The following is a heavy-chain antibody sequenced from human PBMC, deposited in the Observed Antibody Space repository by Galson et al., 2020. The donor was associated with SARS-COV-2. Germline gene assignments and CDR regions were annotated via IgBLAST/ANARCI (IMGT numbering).Heavy chain of an antibody. CDR2: INPNSGGT. Sequence: ASVKVSCKASGYTFTGYYMHWVRQAPGQGLEWMGWINPNSGGTNYAQKFQGWVTMTRDTSISTAYMELSRLRSDDTAVYYCARGHRGSPNSGYDLGAFDIWGQGTMVTVSS. CDR3: ARGHRGSPNSGYDLGAFDI. D-gene: IGHD5-12*01. V-gene: IGHV1-2*04. J-gene: IGHJ3*02. CDR1: GYTFTGYY.